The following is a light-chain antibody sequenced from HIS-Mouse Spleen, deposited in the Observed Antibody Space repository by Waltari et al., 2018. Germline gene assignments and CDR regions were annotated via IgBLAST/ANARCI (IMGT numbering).Light chain of an antibody. J-gene: IGLJ1*01. V-gene: IGLV2-11*01. CDR1: SSDVGGYNY. Sequence: QSALTQPRSVSGSPGQSVTISCTGTSSDVGGYNYVPWYHQHPGKAPILVIYDVSKRPSGVPDRFSGSKSGNTASLTISGLQAEDEADYYCCSYAGSYTGVFGTGTKVTVL. CDR2: DVS. CDR3: CSYAGSYTGV.